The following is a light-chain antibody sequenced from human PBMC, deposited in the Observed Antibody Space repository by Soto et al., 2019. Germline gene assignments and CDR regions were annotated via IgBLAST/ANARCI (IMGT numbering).Light chain of an antibody. J-gene: IGKJ4*01. CDR3: QQRSNWPPNT. Sequence: IVMTQSPGTLSLSPGERATLSCRASQSVSSYLAWYQQKPGQAPRLLIYGASNRATGIPARFSGSGSGTDFTLAISSLEPEDFAVYYCQQRSNWPPNTFGGGTKVDIK. CDR1: QSVSSY. V-gene: IGKV3-11*01. CDR2: GAS.